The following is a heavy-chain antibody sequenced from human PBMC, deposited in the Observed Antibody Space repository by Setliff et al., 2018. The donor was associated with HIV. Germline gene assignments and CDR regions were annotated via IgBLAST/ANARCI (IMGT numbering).Heavy chain of an antibody. CDR1: GGSLSGYY. J-gene: IGHJ6*03. Sequence: SETLSLTCAVYGGSLSGYYWSWIRQPPGKGLEWIGEFHHGRSTNNNPSLKSRVTISGDTTKNQFSLKLTSVTAADTAVYYCARAYYHHSGAYWSTDYYYSYIDVWGKGTTVTVSS. CDR2: FHHGRST. D-gene: IGHD3-22*01. CDR3: ARAYYHHSGAYWSTDYYYSYIDV. V-gene: IGHV4-34*01.